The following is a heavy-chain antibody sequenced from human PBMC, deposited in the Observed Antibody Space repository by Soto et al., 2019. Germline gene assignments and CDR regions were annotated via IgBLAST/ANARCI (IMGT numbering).Heavy chain of an antibody. CDR1: GFTFSSYW. J-gene: IGHJ6*03. Sequence: GGSLRLSCAASGFTFSSYWMSWVRQAPGKGLEWVANIKQDGSEKYYVDSVKSRVTISVDTSKNQFSLKLSSVTAADTAVYYCARVYSNYYYYYYMDVWGKGTTVTVSS. CDR2: IKQDGSEK. V-gene: IGHV3-7*03. CDR3: ARVYSNYYYYYYMDV. D-gene: IGHD4-4*01.